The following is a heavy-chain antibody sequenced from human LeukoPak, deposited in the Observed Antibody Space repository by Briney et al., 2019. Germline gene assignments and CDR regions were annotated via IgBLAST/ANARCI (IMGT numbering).Heavy chain of an antibody. J-gene: IGHJ4*02. D-gene: IGHD4-17*01. CDR3: ARVGKNDYGDYYYFDY. CDR2: ISGSSTYI. Sequence: GGSLRLSCAASGFTFATYTMDWVCQAPGKGLEWVSSISGSSTYIYSADSVRGRFTISRDNAKNSLYLQMNSLRAEDTAVYFCARVGKNDYGDYYYFDYWGQGTLVTVSS. CDR1: GFTFATYT. V-gene: IGHV3-21*01.